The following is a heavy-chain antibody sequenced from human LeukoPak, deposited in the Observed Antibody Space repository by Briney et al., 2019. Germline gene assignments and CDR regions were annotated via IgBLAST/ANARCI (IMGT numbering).Heavy chain of an antibody. CDR2: IYYSGST. D-gene: IGHD2-21*01. CDR3: AAMVVSAIFGMDV. J-gene: IGHJ6*02. V-gene: IGHV4-59*12. Sequence: PSETLSLTCTVSGGSISSYYWSWIRQPPGKGLEWIGYIYYSGSTNYNPSLKSRVTISVDTSKNQFSLKLSSVTAADTAVYYCAAMVVSAIFGMDVWGQGTTVTVSS. CDR1: GGSISSYY.